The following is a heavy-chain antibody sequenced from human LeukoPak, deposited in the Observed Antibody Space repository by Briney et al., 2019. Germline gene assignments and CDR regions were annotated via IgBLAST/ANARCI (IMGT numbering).Heavy chain of an antibody. Sequence: SETLSLTWTVYAGSISNYYWSWIRQPPGNGLEWIGFVYYDGTTNYSPSLKSRVTISVDTSKNQFSLKVSSVTAADTAVYYCAREDYCSGGICYPMKFDYWGQGTLATVSS. J-gene: IGHJ4*02. V-gene: IGHV4-59*01. CDR1: AGSISNYY. CDR2: VYYDGTT. D-gene: IGHD2-15*01. CDR3: AREDYCSGGICYPMKFDY.